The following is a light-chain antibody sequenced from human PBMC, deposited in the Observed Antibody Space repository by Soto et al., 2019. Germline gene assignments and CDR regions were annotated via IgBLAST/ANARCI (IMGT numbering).Light chain of an antibody. Sequence: EIVLTQSPGTLSLSPGERATLSCRASQSVSSSYLAWYQHKPGQDPRLLIHGASSRATGIPDRFSGSGSGTAFTLTVSRLEPEDFAVYYCQQYGDSQTWTFGQGTKVEIK. CDR1: QSVSSSY. J-gene: IGKJ1*01. CDR3: QQYGDSQTWT. V-gene: IGKV3-20*01. CDR2: GAS.